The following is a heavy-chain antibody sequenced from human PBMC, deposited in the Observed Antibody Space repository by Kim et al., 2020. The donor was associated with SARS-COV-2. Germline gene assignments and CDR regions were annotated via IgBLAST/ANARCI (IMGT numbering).Heavy chain of an antibody. D-gene: IGHD4-17*01. V-gene: IGHV4-31*02. CDR3: ARVSRGMTTVVSGFDY. J-gene: IGHJ4*02. Sequence: SLKSRVTISVDTSKNQFSLKLSSVTAADTAVYYCARVSRGMTTVVSGFDYWGQGTLVTVSS.